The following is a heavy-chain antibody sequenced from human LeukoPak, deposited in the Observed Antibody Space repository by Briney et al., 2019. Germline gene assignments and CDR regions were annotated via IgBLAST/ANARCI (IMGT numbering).Heavy chain of an antibody. CDR3: ATGGGLRYFDWLRNDY. D-gene: IGHD3-9*01. V-gene: IGHV3-23*01. CDR1: GFTFSSYA. J-gene: IGHJ4*02. Sequence: GGSLRLSCAASGFTFSSYAMSWVRQAPGKGLEWVSAISGSGGSTYYADSVKGRFTISRDISKNTLSLHMDSLRAEDTAVYYCATGGGLRYFDWLRNDYWGQGTLVTVSS. CDR2: ISGSGGST.